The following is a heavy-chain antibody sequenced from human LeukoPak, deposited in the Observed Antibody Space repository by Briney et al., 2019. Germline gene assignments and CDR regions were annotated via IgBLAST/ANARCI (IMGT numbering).Heavy chain of an antibody. V-gene: IGHV4-31*03. Sequence: PSETLSLTCTVSGGSISSGGYYWSWIRQHPGKGLEWIGYIYYSGSTYYNPSLKSRVTISVDTSKNQFSLKLSSVTAADTAVYHCATSTVTTWSLDYWGQGTLVTVSS. CDR3: ATSTVTTWSLDY. J-gene: IGHJ4*02. CDR2: IYYSGST. CDR1: GGSISSGGYY. D-gene: IGHD4-17*01.